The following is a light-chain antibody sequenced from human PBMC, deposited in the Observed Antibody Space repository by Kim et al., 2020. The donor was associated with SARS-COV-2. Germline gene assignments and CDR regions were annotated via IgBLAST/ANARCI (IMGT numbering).Light chain of an antibody. CDR3: AAWDDSLSGYV. V-gene: IGLV1-44*01. CDR2: TNN. Sequence: GQSVTLSCSGSSSNIGSNTVNWYQQLPGTAPKLLIYTNNQRPSGVPDRFSGSKSGTSASLAISGLQSEDEADYYCAAWDDSLSGYVFGTGTKVTVL. CDR1: SSNIGSNT. J-gene: IGLJ1*01.